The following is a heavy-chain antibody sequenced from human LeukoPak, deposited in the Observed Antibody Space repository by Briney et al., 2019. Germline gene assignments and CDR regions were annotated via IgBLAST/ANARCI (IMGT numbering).Heavy chain of an antibody. CDR1: GYTFTSYG. CDR3: ARKSSGYTKGYFDY. D-gene: IGHD3-22*01. J-gene: IGHJ4*02. V-gene: IGHV1-18*01. CDR2: ISAYNGNT. Sequence: ASVRVSFKASGYTFTSYGISWVRQAPGQGLEWMGWISAYNGNTNYAQKLQGRVTMTTDTSTSTAYMELRSLRSDDTAVYYCARKSSGYTKGYFDYWGQGTLVTVSS.